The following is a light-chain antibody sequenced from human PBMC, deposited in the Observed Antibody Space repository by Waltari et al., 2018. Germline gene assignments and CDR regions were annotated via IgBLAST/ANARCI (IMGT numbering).Light chain of an antibody. CDR1: SSYVADYPL. CDR3: CAFAGYGVYV. CDR2: EGS. J-gene: IGLJ1*01. V-gene: IGLV2-23*01. Sequence: ALTQPASVSGSPGQSITLSCTESSSYVADYPLLSWYHHHPGGAPKLLIYEGSKRPSGVSSRFSGSKSGKTASLTISGLQAEDEGDYYCCAFAGYGVYVFGSGT.